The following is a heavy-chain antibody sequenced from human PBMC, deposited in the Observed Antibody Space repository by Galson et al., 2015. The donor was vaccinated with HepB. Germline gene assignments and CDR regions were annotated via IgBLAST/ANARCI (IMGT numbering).Heavy chain of an antibody. V-gene: IGHV1-3*01. Sequence: SVKVSCKASGYTFTSYAMHWVRQAPGQRLEWMGWINAGNGNTKYSRKFQGRVTITRDTSASTAYMELSSLRSEDTAVYCCARVYYRHAFDIWGQGTMVTVSS. CDR2: INAGNGNT. CDR3: ARVYYRHAFDI. J-gene: IGHJ3*02. CDR1: GYTFTSYA. D-gene: IGHD3-22*01.